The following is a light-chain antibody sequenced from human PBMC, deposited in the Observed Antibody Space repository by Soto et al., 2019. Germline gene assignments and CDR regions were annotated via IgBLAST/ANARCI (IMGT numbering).Light chain of an antibody. J-gene: IGKJ5*01. Sequence: EIVLTQSPATLSVSPVERATLACRASQSVRTFLPWYQQKPGQAPRLLIYDSSNRATGIPARFTGSGAGTDFTLTISSLEPEDFAVYYCQQRSIWITFGQGTRLEIK. V-gene: IGKV3-11*01. CDR1: QSVRTF. CDR3: QQRSIWIT. CDR2: DSS.